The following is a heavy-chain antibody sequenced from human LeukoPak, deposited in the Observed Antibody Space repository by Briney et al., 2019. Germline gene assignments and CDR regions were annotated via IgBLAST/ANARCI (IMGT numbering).Heavy chain of an antibody. D-gene: IGHD7-27*01. CDR1: GYTFTNYD. Sequence: ASVKVSYKTSGYTFTNYDINWVRQATGQGLEWMGWMSPNNGNTGYAQKFQGRVTMTRDTSINTAYMELSSLRSEDTAVYYCASNPPRTGDFNYWGQGALVTVSS. CDR3: ASNPPRTGDFNY. J-gene: IGHJ4*02. V-gene: IGHV1-8*01. CDR2: MSPNNGNT.